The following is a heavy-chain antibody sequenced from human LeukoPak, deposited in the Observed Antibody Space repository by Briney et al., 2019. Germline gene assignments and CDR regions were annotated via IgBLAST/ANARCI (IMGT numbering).Heavy chain of an antibody. CDR1: GGSISSSSYY. Sequence: SETLSLTCTVSGGSISSSSYYWGWIRQPPGKGLEWIGSIYYSGSTYYNPSLKSRVTISVDTSKNQFSLKLSSVTAADTAVYYCARAEFQWTNWYGYSFDYWGQGTLVTVSS. J-gene: IGHJ4*02. D-gene: IGHD2-8*01. CDR2: IYYSGST. CDR3: ARAEFQWTNWYGYSFDY. V-gene: IGHV4-39*07.